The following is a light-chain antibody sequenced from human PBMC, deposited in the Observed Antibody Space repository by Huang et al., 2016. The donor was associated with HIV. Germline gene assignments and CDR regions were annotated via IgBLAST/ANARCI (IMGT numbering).Light chain of an antibody. CDR3: QQYSNWPPVIT. V-gene: IGKV3-15*01. Sequence: EIVMTQSPATLSVSPGERATLSCRASQSVSSNLAWYQQKPGQAPRLLIYGVSTRATGIPSRFSGSGSGTEFTLTISSLQSEDNAFYFCQQYSNWPPVITFGPGTKVEIK. J-gene: IGKJ3*01. CDR2: GVS. CDR1: QSVSSN.